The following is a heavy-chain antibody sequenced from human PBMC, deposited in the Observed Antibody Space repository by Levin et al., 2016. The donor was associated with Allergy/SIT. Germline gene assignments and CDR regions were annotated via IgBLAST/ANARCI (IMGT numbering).Heavy chain of an antibody. CDR2: IYYSGST. Sequence: WIRQPPGKGLEWIGSIYYSGSTYYNPSLKSRVTISVDTSKNQFSLKLSSVTAADTAVYYCAPAGADCSSTSCYVGAFDIWGQGTMVTVSS. CDR3: APAGADCSSTSCYVGAFDI. V-gene: IGHV4-39*01. D-gene: IGHD2-2*01. J-gene: IGHJ3*02.